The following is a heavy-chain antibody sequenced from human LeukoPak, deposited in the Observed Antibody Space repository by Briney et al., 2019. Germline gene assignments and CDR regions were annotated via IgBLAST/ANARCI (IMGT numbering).Heavy chain of an antibody. CDR3: ARGYGGSYYGDDY. Sequence: SETLSLTCTVSGGSISSYYWIWLRQPPGQGLEWIGYIYYSGSTNYNPSLKSRVTISVDTSKNQFSLKLSSVTAADTAVYYCARGYGGSYYGDDYWGQGTLVTVSS. V-gene: IGHV4-59*01. CDR2: IYYSGST. D-gene: IGHD1-26*01. J-gene: IGHJ4*02. CDR1: GGSISSYY.